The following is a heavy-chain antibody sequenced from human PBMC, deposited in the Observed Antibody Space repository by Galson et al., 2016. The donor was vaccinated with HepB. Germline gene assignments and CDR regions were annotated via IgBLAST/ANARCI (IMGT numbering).Heavy chain of an antibody. D-gene: IGHD1-1*01. CDR3: ARLCRTLRVDYFDY. Sequence: GWIRQPPGKGLEWIGSIYYSESTYYNPSLKSRVTISVDTSKNQFSLKLSSVTAADTAVYYCARLCRTLRVDYFDYWGQGTLVTVSS. J-gene: IGHJ4*02. CDR2: IYYSEST. V-gene: IGHV4-39*01.